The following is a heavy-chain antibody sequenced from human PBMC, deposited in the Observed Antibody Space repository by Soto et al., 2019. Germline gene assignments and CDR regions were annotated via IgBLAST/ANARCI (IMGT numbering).Heavy chain of an antibody. V-gene: IGHV1-69*15. Sequence: QVQLVQSGAEVKKPGSSVKVSCKASGGTFSNYAITWVRQAPGQGLEWLGRIIPIFGSANYAQKFQGRVTITADESTTTAYMELSSLRSDDTAVYYCAKDGGKDGYFGNWLDPWSQGTLVTVSS. J-gene: IGHJ5*02. CDR2: IIPIFGSA. D-gene: IGHD5-12*01. CDR3: AKDGGKDGYFGNWLDP. CDR1: GGTFSNYA.